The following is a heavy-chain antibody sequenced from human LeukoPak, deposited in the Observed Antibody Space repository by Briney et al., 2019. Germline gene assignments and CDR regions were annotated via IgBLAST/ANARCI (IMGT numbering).Heavy chain of an antibody. CDR2: IYYSGST. J-gene: IGHJ4*02. Sequence: SETLSLTCTVSGGSISSGSYYWSWIRQPAGKGLEWIGYIYYSGSTNYNPSLKSRVTISVDTSQNQFSLKLSSVTAADTAVYYCARDRLGGSYHLFDYWGQGTLVTVSS. CDR1: GGSISSGSYY. CDR3: ARDRLGGSYHLFDY. V-gene: IGHV4-61*10. D-gene: IGHD1-26*01.